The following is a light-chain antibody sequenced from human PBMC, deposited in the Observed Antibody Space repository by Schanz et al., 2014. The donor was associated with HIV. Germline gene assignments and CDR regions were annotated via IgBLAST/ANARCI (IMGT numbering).Light chain of an antibody. CDR3: QSYDNSLSGYVV. CDR2: DVN. CDR1: SSDVGGYNY. Sequence: QSALTQPRSVSGSPGQSVAISCTGTSSDVGGYNYVSWYQQHPGKAPKLMIYDVNKRPSGVPDRFSGSKSGNTASLTISGLQTEDEADYYCQSYDNSLSGYVVFGGGTKLTVL. V-gene: IGLV2-11*01. J-gene: IGLJ2*01.